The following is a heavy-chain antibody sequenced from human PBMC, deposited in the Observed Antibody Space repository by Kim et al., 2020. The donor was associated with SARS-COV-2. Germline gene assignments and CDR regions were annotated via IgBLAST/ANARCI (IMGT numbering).Heavy chain of an antibody. D-gene: IGHD3-10*01. J-gene: IGHJ3*02. Sequence: SNPSLKSRVTISVDTSKNQFSLKLSSVTAADTAVYYCARDGRGDGAFDIWGQGTMVTVSS. V-gene: IGHV4-59*01. CDR3: ARDGRGDGAFDI.